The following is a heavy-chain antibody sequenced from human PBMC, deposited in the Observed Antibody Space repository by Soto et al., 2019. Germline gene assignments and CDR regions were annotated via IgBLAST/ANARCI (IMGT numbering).Heavy chain of an antibody. CDR2: IYTSGST. D-gene: IGHD3-22*01. CDR3: ARARYYDSSGYYHFEYYYGMDV. J-gene: IGHJ6*02. Sequence: KASETLSLTCTVSGGSISSYYWSWIRQPAGKGLEWIGRIYTSGSTNYNPSLKSRVTMSVDTSKNQFSLKLSSVTAADTAVYYCARARYYDSSGYYHFEYYYGMDVWGQGTTVTVSS. V-gene: IGHV4-4*07. CDR1: GGSISSYY.